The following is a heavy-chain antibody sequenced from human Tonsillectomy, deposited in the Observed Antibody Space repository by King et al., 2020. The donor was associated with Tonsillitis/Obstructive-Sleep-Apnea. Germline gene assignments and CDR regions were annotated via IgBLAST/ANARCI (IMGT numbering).Heavy chain of an antibody. CDR1: GYSFTSYW. D-gene: IGHD2-2*01. V-gene: IGHV5-51*01. CDR2: IYPGDSDT. J-gene: IGHJ6*03. CDR3: ARRGVVVVPTAQDYYYYMDV. Sequence: VQLVESGAEVKKPGESLKISCKGSGYSFTSYWIGWVRQMPGKGLEWMGIIYPGDSDTRYSPSFQGKVTISADKSISTAYLQWSSLKASDTAMYYCARRGVVVVPTAQDYYYYMDVWGKGTTFTVSS.